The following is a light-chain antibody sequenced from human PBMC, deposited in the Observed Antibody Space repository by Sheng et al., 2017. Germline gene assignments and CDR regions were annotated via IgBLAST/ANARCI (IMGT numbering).Light chain of an antibody. J-gene: IGKJ4*01. V-gene: IGKV3D-15*01. CDR2: AAS. Sequence: EIVLTQSPVTLSLSPGERATLSCRASQSVSNFLAWYQQKPGQAPRLLIYAASNRATGIPARFSGSGSGTEFTLNISSLQSEDFAVYYCQQYDKWPLTFGGGTKVEIK. CDR3: QQYDKWPLT. CDR1: QSVSNF.